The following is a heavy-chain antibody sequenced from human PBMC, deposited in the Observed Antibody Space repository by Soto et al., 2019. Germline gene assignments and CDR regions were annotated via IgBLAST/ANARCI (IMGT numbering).Heavy chain of an antibody. CDR1: GASFTSDGYH. CDR3: ARASGDIVATKGFDI. D-gene: IGHD5-12*01. J-gene: IGHJ3*02. CDR2: IYSSGNP. Sequence: QVQLQESGPGLVKPSQTLSLTCIVSGASFTSDGYHWTWIRQHPGKGLDGIGYIYSSGNPYYNPSLKSRVTLSVDTSKNQFSLKLSSVTAADTAGYYCARASGDIVATKGFDIWGQGTTVTVSS. V-gene: IGHV4-31*03.